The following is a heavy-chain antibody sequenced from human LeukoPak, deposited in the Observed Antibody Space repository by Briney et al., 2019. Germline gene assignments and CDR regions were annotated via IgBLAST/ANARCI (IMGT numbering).Heavy chain of an antibody. J-gene: IGHJ4*02. D-gene: IGHD6-19*01. CDR2: IYYRAGT. CDR3: ARGRWLAPIDH. CDR1: GGFMSSYY. V-gene: IGHV4-59*01. Sequence: SETLSLTCTDSGGFMSSYYWSWIRQAPGKGMEWIGYIYYRAGTSYNPSLKSRVTISEDTSKNQVSLRLNSVTAADTAVYYCARGRWLAPIDHWGQGTLVTVSS.